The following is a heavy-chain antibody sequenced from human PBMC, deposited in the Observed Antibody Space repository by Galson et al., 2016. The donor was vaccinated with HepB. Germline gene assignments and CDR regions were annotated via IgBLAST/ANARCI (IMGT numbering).Heavy chain of an antibody. CDR3: AHSRTSWPTSTVYYGMDV. V-gene: IGHV3-9*01. CDR1: GFSFDDYG. CDR2: VAWDSGSD. D-gene: IGHD2-2*01. Sequence: SLRLSCAASGFSFDDYGMHWVRHRPGKGLEWVSGVAWDSGSDGYADSVKGRFTISRDNAKNSLYLQMTNMDPLDTATYYCAHSRTSWPTSTVYYGMDVWGQGTTVTVSS. J-gene: IGHJ6*02.